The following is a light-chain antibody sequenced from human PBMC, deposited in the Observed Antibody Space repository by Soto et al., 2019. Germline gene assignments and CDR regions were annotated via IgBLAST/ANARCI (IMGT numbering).Light chain of an antibody. V-gene: IGKV1-39*01. CDR2: TAS. CDR3: QQSYSNPLVT. J-gene: IGKJ4*01. Sequence: DIPMAQSPSSLSASVGDTVTITCRASQSIRSHLNWYQQKPGKGPKLLIYTASSLQSGVPSRFSGSGSGTDVTLTISSLQPEDFATYYCQQSYSNPLVTFGGGTKVEIK. CDR1: QSIRSH.